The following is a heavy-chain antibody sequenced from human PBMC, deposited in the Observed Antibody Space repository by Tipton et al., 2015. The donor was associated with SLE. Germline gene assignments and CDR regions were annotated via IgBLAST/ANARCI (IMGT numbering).Heavy chain of an antibody. CDR3: ARGRIAAAAPDY. D-gene: IGHD6-13*01. CDR2: RYTSGST. CDR1: GGSISSYY. J-gene: IGHJ4*02. Sequence: TLSLTCTVSGGSISSYYWSWIRLPAGKGLEWIGRRYTSGSTNYNPSLKSRVTMSVDTSKNQFSLKLSSVTAADTAVYYCARGRIAAAAPDYWGQGTLVTVSS. V-gene: IGHV4-4*07.